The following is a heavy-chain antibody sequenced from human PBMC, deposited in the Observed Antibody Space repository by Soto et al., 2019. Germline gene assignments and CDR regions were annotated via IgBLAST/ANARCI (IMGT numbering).Heavy chain of an antibody. CDR3: WPYNWFDP. V-gene: IGHV3-21*01. CDR1: GFTFISYS. CDR2: ISSSSSYI. Sequence: LRLSCAASGFTFISYSMNWVRQAPGKGLERVSSISSSSSYIYYADSVKGRFTISRDNAKNSLYLQMNSLRAEDTAVYYCWPYNWFDPWGQGTLVTVSS. J-gene: IGHJ5*02.